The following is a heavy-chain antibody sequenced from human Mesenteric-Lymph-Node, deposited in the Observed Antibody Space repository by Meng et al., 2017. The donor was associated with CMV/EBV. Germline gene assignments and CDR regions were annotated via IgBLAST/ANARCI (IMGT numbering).Heavy chain of an antibody. J-gene: IGHJ4*02. D-gene: IGHD3-10*01. V-gene: IGHV3-21*01. Sequence: MDWGVTASGKGRDWVASISSSISYIYNADSVKGRFTISRDNAKNSLYLQMNSLRAEDTAVYYCARDAPPTYYYGSGSYPNSENYFDYWGQGTLVTVSS. CDR3: ARDAPPTYYYGSGSYPNSENYFDY. CDR2: ISSSISYI.